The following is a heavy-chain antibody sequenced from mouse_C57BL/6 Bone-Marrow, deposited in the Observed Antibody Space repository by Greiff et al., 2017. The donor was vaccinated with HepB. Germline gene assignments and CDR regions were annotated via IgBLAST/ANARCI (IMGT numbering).Heavy chain of an antibody. J-gene: IGHJ4*01. V-gene: IGHV1-59*01. CDR1: GYTFTSYW. CDR2: IDPSDSYT. CDR3: AIEGDY. Sequence: QVQLQQPGAELVRPGTSVKLSCKASGYTFTSYWMHWVKQRPGQGLEWIGVIDPSDSYTNYNQKFKGKATLTVDTSSSTAYMQLSSLTSEDSAVYYCAIEGDYGGQGTSVTVSS.